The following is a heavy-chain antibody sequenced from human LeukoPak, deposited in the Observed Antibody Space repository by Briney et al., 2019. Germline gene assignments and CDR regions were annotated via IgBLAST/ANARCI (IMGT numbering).Heavy chain of an antibody. V-gene: IGHV4-34*01. J-gene: IGHJ6*03. D-gene: IGHD3-10*01. CDR3: ARRGLWFGELRYYYYYMDV. Sequence: PSETLSLTCTVSAGSISSYYWSWTRQPPGKGLEWIGEINHSGSTNYNPSLKSRVTISVDTSKNQFSLKLSSVTAADTAVYYCARRGLWFGELRYYYYYMDVWGKGTTVTISS. CDR2: INHSGST. CDR1: AGSISSYY.